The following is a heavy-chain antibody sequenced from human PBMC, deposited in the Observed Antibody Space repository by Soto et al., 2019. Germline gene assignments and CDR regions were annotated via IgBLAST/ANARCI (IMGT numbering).Heavy chain of an antibody. CDR1: GGSISSYY. Sequence: SETLSLTCTVSGGSISSYYWSWIRQPPGKGLEWIGYIYYSGSTNYNPSLKSRVTISVDTSKNQFSLKLSSVTAADTAVYYCAMGRAAAGPDYWGQGPLVTVSS. CDR3: AMGRAAAGPDY. J-gene: IGHJ4*02. CDR2: IYYSGST. V-gene: IGHV4-59*01. D-gene: IGHD6-13*01.